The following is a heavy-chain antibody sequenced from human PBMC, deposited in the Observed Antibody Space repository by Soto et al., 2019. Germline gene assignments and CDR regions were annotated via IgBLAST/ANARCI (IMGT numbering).Heavy chain of an antibody. CDR3: ARDWTANNWFDP. CDR2: ISSSGSNI. Sequence: GGSLRLSCAASGFPFSSYSMNWVRQAPGKGLEWVSYISSSGSNIYYSDSVKGRFTISRDNAKNSLHLQMNSLRAEDTAVYYCARDWTANNWFDPWGQGTLVTVSS. D-gene: IGHD2-21*02. CDR1: GFPFSSYS. J-gene: IGHJ5*02. V-gene: IGHV3-48*01.